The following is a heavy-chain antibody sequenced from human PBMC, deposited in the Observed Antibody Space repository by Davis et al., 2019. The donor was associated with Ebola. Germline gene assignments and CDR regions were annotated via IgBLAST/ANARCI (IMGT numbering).Heavy chain of an antibody. CDR3: AYQSIAARPVGY. V-gene: IGHV4-34*01. Sequence: SETLSLTCAVYGGSFSGYYWSWIRQPPGKGLEWIGEINHSESSNYNPSLKSRVTISVDTSKNQFSLKLSSVTAADTAVYYCAYQSIAARPVGYWGQGTLVTVSS. J-gene: IGHJ4*02. CDR2: INHSESS. CDR1: GGSFSGYY. D-gene: IGHD6-6*01.